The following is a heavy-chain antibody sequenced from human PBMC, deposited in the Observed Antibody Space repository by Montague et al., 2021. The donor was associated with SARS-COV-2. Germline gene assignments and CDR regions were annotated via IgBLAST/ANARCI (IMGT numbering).Heavy chain of an antibody. J-gene: IGHJ4*01. D-gene: IGHD3-22*01. CDR3: ARGVLAINMIVVLITQGNYYFDY. CDR2: LNHSGST. V-gene: IGHV4-34*01. CDR1: GVAVRGYS. Sequence: SETLSLTCAVYGVAVRGYSWGGLPHAPQSRLECIGELNHSGSTNYNPSLKSRVTISVDTSKNQFSLKLNSVTAADTAVYYCARGVLAINMIVVLITQGNYYFDYWGHGTLVTVSS.